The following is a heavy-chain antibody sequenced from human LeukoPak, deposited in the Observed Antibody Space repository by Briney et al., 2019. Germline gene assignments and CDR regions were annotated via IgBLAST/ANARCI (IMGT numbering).Heavy chain of an antibody. CDR2: ISPFNGNT. V-gene: IGHV1-18*01. CDR1: GYTFNTYG. D-gene: IGHD6-19*01. Sequence: ASVKVSCKASGYTFNTYGISWVRQPPGQGLEWIGWISPFNGNTNYAQKVQGRATMTTDKSTTTAYMDLEGLRYDHTAVYYCARDREQWVPLGALDLWGQGTMVTVSS. J-gene: IGHJ3*01. CDR3: ARDREQWVPLGALDL.